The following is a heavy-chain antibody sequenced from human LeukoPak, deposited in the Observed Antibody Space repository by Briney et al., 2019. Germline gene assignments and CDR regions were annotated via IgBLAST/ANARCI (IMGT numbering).Heavy chain of an antibody. CDR1: GYTFTGYY. D-gene: IGHD3-9*01. Sequence: ASVKVSCKASGYTFTGYYMHWVRQAPGQGLEWMGRMNPNSGGTNYAQKFQGRVTMTRDTSISTAYMELSRLRSDDTAVYYCARALMKYYDILTGPAFDIWGQGTMVTVSS. CDR2: MNPNSGGT. V-gene: IGHV1-2*06. J-gene: IGHJ3*02. CDR3: ARALMKYYDILTGPAFDI.